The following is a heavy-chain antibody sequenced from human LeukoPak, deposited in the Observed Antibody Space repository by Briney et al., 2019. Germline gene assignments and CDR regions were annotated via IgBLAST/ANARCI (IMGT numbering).Heavy chain of an antibody. CDR2: INHSGST. D-gene: IGHD1-26*01. CDR3: ARIFPIVGATGSDDY. V-gene: IGHV4-34*01. CDR1: GGSFSGYY. J-gene: IGHJ4*02. Sequence: SETLSLTCAVYGGSFSGYYWSWIRQPPGKGLEWIGEINHSGSTNYNPSLKSRVTISVDTSKNQFSLKLSSVTAADTAVYYCARIFPIVGATGSDDYWGQGTLVTVSS.